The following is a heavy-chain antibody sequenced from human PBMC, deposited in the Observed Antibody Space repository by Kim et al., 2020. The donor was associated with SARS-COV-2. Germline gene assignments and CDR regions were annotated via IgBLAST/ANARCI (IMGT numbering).Heavy chain of an antibody. D-gene: IGHD2-2*01. J-gene: IGHJ5*02. CDR2: ISSSSSYI. CDR1: GFTFSSYS. Sequence: GGSLRLSCAASGFTFSSYSMNWVRQAPGKGLEWVSSISSSSSYIYYADSVKGRFTISRDNAKNSLYLQMNSLRAEDTAVYYCASGAAATPEEWFDPWGQGTLVTVSS. CDR3: ASGAAATPEEWFDP. V-gene: IGHV3-21*01.